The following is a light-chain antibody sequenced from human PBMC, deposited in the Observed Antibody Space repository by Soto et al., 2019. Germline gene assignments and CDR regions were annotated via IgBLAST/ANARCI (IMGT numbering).Light chain of an antibody. J-gene: IGKJ5*01. Sequence: EMVLTQSPGTPSLSSGDRATLSCRASQSVSNDYVAWVQQKPGQTPRLLIYSVSSRATGIPDRFSGSGSGTDFTLTISRLEPEDFAVYYCQQYGSSPPITFGQGTRLEIK. CDR2: SVS. CDR3: QQYGSSPPIT. CDR1: QSVSNDY. V-gene: IGKV3-20*01.